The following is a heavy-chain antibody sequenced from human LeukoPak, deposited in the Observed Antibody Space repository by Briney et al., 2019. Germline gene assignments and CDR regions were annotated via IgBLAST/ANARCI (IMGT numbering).Heavy chain of an antibody. CDR3: ARDHGYAFDY. CDR1: GFTFSDYH. V-gene: IGHV3-11*06. D-gene: IGHD5-12*01. Sequence: GGSLRLSCAASGFTFSDYHMTWIRQAPGKGLEWVSYISGSSIYTRYADSVKGRFTISRDDAKNSLYLQMNSLRDEDTAVYCCARDHGYAFDYWGQGTLVTVSS. CDR2: ISGSSIYT. J-gene: IGHJ4*02.